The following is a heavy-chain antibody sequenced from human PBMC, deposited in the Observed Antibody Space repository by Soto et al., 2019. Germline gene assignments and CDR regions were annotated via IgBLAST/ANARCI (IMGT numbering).Heavy chain of an antibody. Sequence: TLSLTCSVSGGCISSGYYAWSWIRQPPGKGREWIGNIYYSGNTYYNPSLKSRLIISIDTSKNHFYLKVGSVTAAYTDVYYCASAAVYGMDVWGQGTTVTVSS. V-gene: IGHV4-30-4*01. CDR3: ASAAVYGMDV. CDR1: GGCISSGYYA. CDR2: IYYSGNT. D-gene: IGHD6-25*01. J-gene: IGHJ6*02.